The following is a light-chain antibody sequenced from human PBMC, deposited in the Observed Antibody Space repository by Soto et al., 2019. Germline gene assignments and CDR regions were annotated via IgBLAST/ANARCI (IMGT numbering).Light chain of an antibody. CDR3: QQRANWPRT. J-gene: IGKJ1*01. CDR1: QSVSSY. V-gene: IGKV3-11*01. CDR2: DAS. Sequence: EIVLTQSPATLSLSPGETATLSCRASQSVSSYLAWYQQKPGRAPRLLIYDASNRATGIPDRFSGSGSGTDFTLTISSLEPEDFAVYYCQQRANWPRTFGQGTKVDIK.